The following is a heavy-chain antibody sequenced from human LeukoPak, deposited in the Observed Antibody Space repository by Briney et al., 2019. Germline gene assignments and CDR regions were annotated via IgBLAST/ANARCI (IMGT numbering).Heavy chain of an antibody. V-gene: IGHV3-30*19. CDR2: IWYDGSNK. D-gene: IGHD6-13*01. Sequence: PGGSLRLSCAASGFTFSSYGMHWVRQAPGKGLEWVAVIWYDGSNKYYADSVRGRFTISRDNSKNTLYLQMNSLRAEDTAVYYCARSSSSHRRSDYWGQGTLVTVSS. CDR3: ARSSSSHRRSDY. J-gene: IGHJ4*02. CDR1: GFTFSSYG.